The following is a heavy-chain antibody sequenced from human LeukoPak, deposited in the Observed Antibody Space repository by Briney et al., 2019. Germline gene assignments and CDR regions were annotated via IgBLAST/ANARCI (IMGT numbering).Heavy chain of an antibody. CDR3: AKWGDYDILTGYYDSDY. J-gene: IGHJ4*02. Sequence: GGSLRLSCAASGFTFSNYAMSWVRQAPGKGLEWVSAIVGSGGSTYYADSVKGRFTISRDNPKNTLYLQMNSLRAEDTAVYYCAKWGDYDILTGYYDSDYWGQRTLVTVSS. CDR2: IVGSGGST. D-gene: IGHD3-9*01. CDR1: GFTFSNYA. V-gene: IGHV3-23*01.